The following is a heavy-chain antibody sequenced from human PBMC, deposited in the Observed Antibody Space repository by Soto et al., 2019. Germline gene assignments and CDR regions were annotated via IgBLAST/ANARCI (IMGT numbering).Heavy chain of an antibody. CDR1: GRSINSYY. Sequence: QTLSLTCTVSGRSINSYYWGWIRRPPGKGLEWIGYIYYSGSTNYNPSLKSRVTISVDTSKNQFSLKLSSVTAADTAVYYCARVYGGYLDYWGQGTLVTVS. D-gene: IGHD2-15*01. V-gene: IGHV4-59*01. J-gene: IGHJ4*02. CDR2: IYYSGST. CDR3: ARVYGGYLDY.